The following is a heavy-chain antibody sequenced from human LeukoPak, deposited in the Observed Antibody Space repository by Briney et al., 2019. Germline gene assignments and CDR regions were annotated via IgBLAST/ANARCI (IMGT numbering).Heavy chain of an antibody. Sequence: SETLSLTCTVSGGPISSYYWSWIRQPPGKGLEWIGYIYYSGSTNYNPSLKSRVTISVDTSKNQFSLKLSSVTAADTAVYYCARRGDYGDYSLDYWGQGTLVTVSS. D-gene: IGHD4-17*01. V-gene: IGHV4-59*01. CDR2: IYYSGST. CDR1: GGPISSYY. J-gene: IGHJ4*02. CDR3: ARRGDYGDYSLDY.